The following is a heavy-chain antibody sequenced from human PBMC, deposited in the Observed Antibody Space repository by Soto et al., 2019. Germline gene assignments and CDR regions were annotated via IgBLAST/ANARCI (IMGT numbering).Heavy chain of an antibody. Sequence: QVQLVQSGAEVKKPGSSVKVSCKASGGTFSSYAISWVRQAPGQGLEWMGGIIPIFGTANYAQKFQGRVSFTAAESTSTAYMELSSLRSEDTAVYYFARAESPDSYYDSSGYWYFDRWGRGTLVTVSS. D-gene: IGHD3-22*01. CDR3: ARAESPDSYYDSSGYWYFDR. J-gene: IGHJ2*01. V-gene: IGHV1-69*12. CDR1: GGTFSSYA. CDR2: IIPIFGTA.